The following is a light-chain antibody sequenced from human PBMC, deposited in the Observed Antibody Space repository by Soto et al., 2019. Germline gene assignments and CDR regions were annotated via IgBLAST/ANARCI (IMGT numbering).Light chain of an antibody. J-gene: IGKJ1*01. V-gene: IGKV3-20*01. CDR2: GAS. CDR1: QSVSRSY. Sequence: ETVLTQSPATLSLSPGERATLSCRASQSVSRSYLAWYQQKPGQAPRLLIYGASSRATGIPDRFSGSGSGTDFTLTISRLEPEDFAVYYCQQYGSSPQTFGQGTKVDIK. CDR3: QQYGSSPQT.